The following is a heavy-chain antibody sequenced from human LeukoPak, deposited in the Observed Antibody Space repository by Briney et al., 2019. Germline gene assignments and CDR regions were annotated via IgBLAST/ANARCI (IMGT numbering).Heavy chain of an antibody. V-gene: IGHV3-53*01. J-gene: IGHJ4*02. Sequence: PGGSLRLSCAASGFTVSSNYMSWVRQAPGKGLEWVSVIYSGGSTYYADSVEGRFTISRDNSKNTLYLQMNSLRAEDTAVYYCARSHISTGVEHPFDYWGQGTLVTVSS. CDR1: GFTVSSNY. CDR2: IYSGGST. CDR3: ARSHISTGVEHPFDY. D-gene: IGHD1-14*01.